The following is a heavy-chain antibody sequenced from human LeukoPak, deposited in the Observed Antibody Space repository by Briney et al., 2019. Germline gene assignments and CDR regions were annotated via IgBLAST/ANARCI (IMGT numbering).Heavy chain of an antibody. Sequence: GGSLRLSCAASGFTFSSYSMNWVRQAPGKGLEWVSSISSSSSYIYYADSVKGRFTISRDNAKNSLYLQMNSLRAEDTALYYCARVPCSSTSCYAGYYYYYMDVWGKGTTVTVSS. D-gene: IGHD2-2*01. CDR1: GFTFSSYS. V-gene: IGHV3-21*04. CDR2: ISSSSSYI. CDR3: ARVPCSSTSCYAGYYYYYMDV. J-gene: IGHJ6*03.